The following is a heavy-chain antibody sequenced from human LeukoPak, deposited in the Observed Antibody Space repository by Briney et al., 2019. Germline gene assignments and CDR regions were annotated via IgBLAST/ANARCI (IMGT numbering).Heavy chain of an antibody. CDR2: IYYSGST. CDR3: ARGPRYCSSVSCYTSWFDP. J-gene: IGHJ5*02. Sequence: SETLSLTCAVSAFSVSSSNWWGWIRQPPGRGLEWMGYIYYSGSTYYNPSLKSRVTMSVDTSKNQFSLKLSSVTAVDTAVYYCARGPRYCSSVSCYTSWFDPWGQGTLVTVSS. CDR1: AFSVSSSNW. V-gene: IGHV4-28*03. D-gene: IGHD2-2*02.